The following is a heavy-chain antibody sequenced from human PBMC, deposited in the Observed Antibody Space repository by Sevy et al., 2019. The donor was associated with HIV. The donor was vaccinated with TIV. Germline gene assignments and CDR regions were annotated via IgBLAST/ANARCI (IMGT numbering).Heavy chain of an antibody. CDR3: ARDREVVGIAAAGDYYYYYGMDV. CDR2: ISSSSSYI. D-gene: IGHD6-13*01. J-gene: IGHJ6*02. Sequence: GGSLRLSCAASGITFTIYTMNWVRQAPGKGLEWVSSISSSSSYIYYADSVKGRFTISRDNAKSSLYLQMNSLRAEDTAVYYCARDREVVGIAAAGDYYYYYGMDVWGQGTTVTVSS. CDR1: GITFTIYT. V-gene: IGHV3-21*01.